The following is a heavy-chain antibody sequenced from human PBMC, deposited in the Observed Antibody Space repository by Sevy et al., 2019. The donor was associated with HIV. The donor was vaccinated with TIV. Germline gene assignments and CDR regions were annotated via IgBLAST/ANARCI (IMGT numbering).Heavy chain of an antibody. J-gene: IGHJ4*02. CDR3: ARSSGSYFD. D-gene: IGHD3-10*01. Sequence: GGSLRLSCATSGFNFSSYWMHWVRQAPGKGLVWVSRINTDGSSTTYADSVKGRFTISRNNAENTLYLQMNSLRAEDTAVYYCARSSGSYFDWGQGTLVTVSS. V-gene: IGHV3-74*01. CDR2: INTDGSST. CDR1: GFNFSSYW.